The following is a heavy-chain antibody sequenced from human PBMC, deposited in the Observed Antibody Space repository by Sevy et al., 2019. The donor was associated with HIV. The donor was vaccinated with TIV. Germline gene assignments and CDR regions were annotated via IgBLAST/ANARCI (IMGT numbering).Heavy chain of an antibody. V-gene: IGHV1-2*02. J-gene: IGHJ4*02. Sequence: ASVKVSCKASGYTLTGYYVHWLRQAPGQGLEWMGWINPKTGGTYFAKNFQDRVTMTTGTSITTAYMELSRLRFDDTAVYYCARMGDYFDTSGYYPLKYWGQGTLVTVSS. CDR2: INPKTGGT. CDR3: ARMGDYFDTSGYYPLKY. D-gene: IGHD3-22*01. CDR1: GYTLTGYY.